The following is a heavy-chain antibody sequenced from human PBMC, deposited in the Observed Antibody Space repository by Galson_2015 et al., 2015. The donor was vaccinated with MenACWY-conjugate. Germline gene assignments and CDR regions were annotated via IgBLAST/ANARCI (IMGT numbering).Heavy chain of an antibody. Sequence: SLRLSCAASGFTFSIYSMNWVRQAPGKGLEWVSYISTSSSTIFYADSVKGRFTISRDNPKNSLYLQMDSLRAEDTAVYYCARDRGGSGYVISNWGQGTLVTVSS. CDR3: ARDRGGSGYVISN. CDR1: GFTFSIYS. CDR2: ISTSSSTI. J-gene: IGHJ4*02. D-gene: IGHD5-12*01. V-gene: IGHV3-48*04.